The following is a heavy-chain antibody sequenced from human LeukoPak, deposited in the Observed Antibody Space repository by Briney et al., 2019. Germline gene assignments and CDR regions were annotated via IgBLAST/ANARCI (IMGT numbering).Heavy chain of an antibody. CDR2: IYPGDSDT. CDR1: GYSFTSYW. D-gene: IGHD3-9*01. CDR3: ARHYFVDSPDPPYFQH. Sequence: GESLKISCKGSGYSFTSYWIGWVRQLPGKGLEWMGIIYPGDSDTRYSPSFQGQVTISADKSISTAYLQWSSLKASDTAMYYCARHYFVDSPDPPYFQHWGQGTLVTVSS. V-gene: IGHV5-51*01. J-gene: IGHJ1*01.